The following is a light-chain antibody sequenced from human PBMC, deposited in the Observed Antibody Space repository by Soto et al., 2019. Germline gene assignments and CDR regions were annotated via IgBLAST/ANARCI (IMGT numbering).Light chain of an antibody. V-gene: IGLV2-11*01. Sequence: QSALTQPRSVSGSPGQSVTISCTGTSNDVGAYNYVSWYQQYPGKAPKLMIYDFNKRPSGVPDRFSGSKSGDTASLTISGLQAEDEADYYCCSYAGTYTDLFGGGTKLTAL. CDR1: SNDVGAYNY. CDR2: DFN. CDR3: CSYAGTYTDL. J-gene: IGLJ3*02.